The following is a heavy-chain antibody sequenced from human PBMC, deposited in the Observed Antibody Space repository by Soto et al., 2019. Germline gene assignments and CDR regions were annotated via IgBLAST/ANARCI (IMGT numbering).Heavy chain of an antibody. D-gene: IGHD3-22*01. CDR2: INHSVST. Sequence: PSSPLALTCAFSGGSFSGYYWSWIRQPPGKGLEWIGEINHSVSTNYNPSLKSRVTISVDTSKNQFSLKLSSVTAADTAVYYCARASYYSDSFGYFLDSWGQGTLVTVS. J-gene: IGHJ4*02. CDR1: GGSFSGYY. V-gene: IGHV4-34*01. CDR3: ARASYYSDSFGYFLDS.